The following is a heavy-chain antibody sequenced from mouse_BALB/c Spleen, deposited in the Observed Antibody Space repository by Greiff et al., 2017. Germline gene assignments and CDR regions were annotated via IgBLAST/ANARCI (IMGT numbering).Heavy chain of an antibody. CDR2: ISSGGSYT. D-gene: IGHD1-1*01. CDR3: AREDYGSSSYWYFDV. CDR1: GFTFSSYA. V-gene: IGHV5-9-4*01. Sequence: EVQLVESGGGLVKPGGSLKLSCAASGFTFSSYAMSWVRQSPEKRLEWVAEISSGGSYTYYPDTVTGRFTISRDNAKNTLYLEMSSLKSEDTAMYYCAREDYGSSSYWYFDVWGAGTTVTVSS. J-gene: IGHJ1*01.